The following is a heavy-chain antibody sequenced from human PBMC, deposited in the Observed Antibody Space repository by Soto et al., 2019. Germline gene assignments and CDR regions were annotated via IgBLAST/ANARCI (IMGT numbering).Heavy chain of an antibody. D-gene: IGHD2-2*01. CDR2: IYYSGST. Sequence: QVQLQESGPGLVKPSQTLSLTCTVSGGSISSGGYYWSWIRQHPGKGLEWIGYIYYSGSTYYNPSLKSRVTISVDTSKNQFSLKLSSVTAADTAVYYCARDIVVVPAAIRSGDWYFDLWGRGTLVTVSS. V-gene: IGHV4-31*03. J-gene: IGHJ2*01. CDR1: GGSISSGGYY. CDR3: ARDIVVVPAAIRSGDWYFDL.